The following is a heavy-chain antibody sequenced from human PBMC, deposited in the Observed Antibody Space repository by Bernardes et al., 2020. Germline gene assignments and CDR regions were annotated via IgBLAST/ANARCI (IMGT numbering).Heavy chain of an antibody. D-gene: IGHD2-2*01. J-gene: IGHJ4*02. V-gene: IGHV3-23*01. Sequence: GGSLRLSCAASGFTFSMYAMSWVRQAPGKGLEWVSSISGGGSNTFYADSVKGRFTVSRDNSKNTLYLQMHSLRAEDTALYYCSNALVAAATPFDCWGPGTLVTVSS. CDR1: GFTFSMYA. CDR3: SNALVAAATPFDC. CDR2: ISGGGSNT.